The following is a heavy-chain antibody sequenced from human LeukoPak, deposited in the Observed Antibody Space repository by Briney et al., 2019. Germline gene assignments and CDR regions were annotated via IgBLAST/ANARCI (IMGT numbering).Heavy chain of an antibody. CDR3: ARDIGTYGSGSYYSDAFDI. D-gene: IGHD3-10*01. Sequence: PSETLSLTCAVSGYSISSGYYWGWIRQPPGKGLEWIGSIYHSGSTYYNPSLKSRVTISVDTSKNQFSLKLSSVTAADTAVYYCARDIGTYGSGSYYSDAFDIWGQGTKVTVSS. CDR1: GYSISSGYY. V-gene: IGHV4-38-2*02. CDR2: IYHSGST. J-gene: IGHJ3*02.